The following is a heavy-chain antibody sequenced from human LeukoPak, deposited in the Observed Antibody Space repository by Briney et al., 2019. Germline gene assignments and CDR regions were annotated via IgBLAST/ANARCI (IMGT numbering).Heavy chain of an antibody. D-gene: IGHD2-2*01. Sequence: GGSLRLSCAASGFTFTSYTMTWVRQAPGKGLEWVSALSGSDGATYYADSVKGRFTISRDSSTNTLYLQLNSLRDDDTAVYHCAKARRPGSRGALDYWGQGTLVTVSS. CDR3: AKARRPGSRGALDY. CDR1: GFTFTSYT. V-gene: IGHV3-23*01. CDR2: LSGSDGAT. J-gene: IGHJ4*02.